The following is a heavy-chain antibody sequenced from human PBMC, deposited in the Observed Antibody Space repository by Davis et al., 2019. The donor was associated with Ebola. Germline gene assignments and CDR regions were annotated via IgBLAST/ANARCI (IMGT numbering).Heavy chain of an antibody. J-gene: IGHJ6*02. CDR1: GFSFSSYW. CDR3: AREGALWFGELYYYYGMDV. D-gene: IGHD3-10*01. CDR2: IKQDGSEK. V-gene: IGHV3-7*01. Sequence: GESLKISCAASGFSFSSYWMSWVRQAPGKGLEWVANIKQDGSEKYYVDSVEGRFTISRDNSKNSLYLQMNSLRAEDTAVYYCAREGALWFGELYYYYGMDVWGQGTTVTVSS.